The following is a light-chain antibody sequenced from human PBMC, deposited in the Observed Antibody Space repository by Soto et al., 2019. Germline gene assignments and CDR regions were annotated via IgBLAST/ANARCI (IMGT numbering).Light chain of an antibody. CDR2: GAA. V-gene: IGKV3-20*01. CDR1: QSVTTTY. J-gene: IGKJ5*01. Sequence: EIVLTQSPGTLSLSPGERATLSCRASQSVTTTYLAWYQQTPGQAPRLLIYGAANRATGVPDRFSGSGSGTDFTLTISGLEPEDFAVYYCHQYDRSPFTFGQGTRLEIK. CDR3: HQYDRSPFT.